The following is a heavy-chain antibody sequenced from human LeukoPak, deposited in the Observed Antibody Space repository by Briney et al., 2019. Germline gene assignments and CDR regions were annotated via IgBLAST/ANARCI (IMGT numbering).Heavy chain of an antibody. V-gene: IGHV3-7*03. J-gene: IGHJ4*02. Sequence: GGSLRLSCAASGFTFSRFWMSWVRQAPGKGLEWVANIKQDGSEKYYVDAVKGRFTISRDNAKKSLFLQMNSLRAEDTAVYYCARDQYYSSSDWGQGTLVTVSS. CDR3: ARDQYYSSSD. CDR2: IKQDGSEK. CDR1: GFTFSRFW. D-gene: IGHD6-19*01.